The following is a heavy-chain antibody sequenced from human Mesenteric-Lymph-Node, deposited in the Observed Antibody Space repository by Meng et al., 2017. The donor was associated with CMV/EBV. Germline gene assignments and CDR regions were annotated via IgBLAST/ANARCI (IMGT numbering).Heavy chain of an antibody. CDR2: INAGNGNK. J-gene: IGHJ2*01. CDR1: GYNLTSYG. D-gene: IGHD5-12*01. V-gene: IGHV1-3*01. Sequence: KAIGYNLTSYGMHWVRQAPGKRLEWMGWINAGNGNKKYSQKFQGRITITRDTSASTAYMELSSLRSEDTAVYYCARNIVATNWYFDLWGRGTLVTVSS. CDR3: ARNIVATNWYFDL.